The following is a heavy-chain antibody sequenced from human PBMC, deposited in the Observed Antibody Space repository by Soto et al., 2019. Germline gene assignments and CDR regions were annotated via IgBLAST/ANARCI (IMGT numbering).Heavy chain of an antibody. CDR1: GGTFSSYA. D-gene: IGHD3-10*01. V-gene: IGHV1-69*12. J-gene: IGHJ6*02. CDR2: IIPIFGTA. Sequence: QVQLVQSGAEVKKPGSSVKVSCKASGGTFSSYAISWVRQAPGQGREWMGGIIPIFGTANYAQKFQGRVTITADESTSTAYMELSSLRSEDPAVYYCARGMMDFGDYYYSGMDVWGQGTTVTVSS. CDR3: ARGMMDFGDYYYSGMDV.